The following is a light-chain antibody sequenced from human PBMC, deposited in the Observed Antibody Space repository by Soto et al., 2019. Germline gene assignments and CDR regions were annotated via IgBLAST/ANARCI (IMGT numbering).Light chain of an antibody. V-gene: IGKV1-5*01. Sequence: DIQMTQFPSTLSASFGDRVTITCRASQIINSWLAWYQQKPGKAPKLLIYDASNLESGVPSRFSGSGSGTEFTLTISSLQPDDFAIYYCQQYENYWTFSQGTKVDIK. CDR3: QQYENYWT. J-gene: IGKJ1*01. CDR1: QIINSW. CDR2: DAS.